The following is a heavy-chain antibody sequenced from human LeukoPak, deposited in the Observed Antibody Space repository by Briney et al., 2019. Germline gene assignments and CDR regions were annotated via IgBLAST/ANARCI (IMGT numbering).Heavy chain of an antibody. D-gene: IGHD2-2*01. Sequence: GGSLRLSCAASGFTFSSYSMNGVRQAPGKGREWVSYISISSSTIYYADSVKGRFTISRDNAKNSLYLQINSPRAEDTAVYYCARERTRGHYFDYWGQGTLVTVSS. V-gene: IGHV3-48*01. CDR2: ISISSSTI. CDR1: GFTFSSYS. CDR3: ARERTRGHYFDY. J-gene: IGHJ4*02.